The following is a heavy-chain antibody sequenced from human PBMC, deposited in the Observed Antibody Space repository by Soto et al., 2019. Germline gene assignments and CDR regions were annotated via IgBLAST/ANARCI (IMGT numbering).Heavy chain of an antibody. V-gene: IGHV1-18*04. D-gene: IGHD4-17*01. CDR2: ISPLKGRT. CDR3: AMDYGDRPEYFKH. J-gene: IGHJ1*01. Sequence: GPDLKRPGASMKVSCKASGYTFTSYGISWVRQAPGQGLEWMAWISPLKGRTQYSQKAQGRVTLSTDTSSHTAYMEMTTLRVDDTAVYYCAMDYGDRPEYFKHWGQGTLVTVS. CDR1: GYTFTSYG.